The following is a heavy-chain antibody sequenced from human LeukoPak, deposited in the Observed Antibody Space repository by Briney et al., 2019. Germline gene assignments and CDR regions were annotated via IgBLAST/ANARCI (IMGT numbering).Heavy chain of an antibody. CDR2: IKQDRREK. V-gene: IGHV3-7*01. CDR3: TRDEAAATN. CDR1: GFTFSNYW. D-gene: IGHD6-13*01. Sequence: GGSLRLSCAGSGFTFSNYWMSWVRQAPGKGPEWVANIKQDRREKHYVDSVKGRFTISRDNAKSSLYLQMNSLRAEDTAVYYCTRDEAAATNWGQGTLVTVSS. J-gene: IGHJ4*02.